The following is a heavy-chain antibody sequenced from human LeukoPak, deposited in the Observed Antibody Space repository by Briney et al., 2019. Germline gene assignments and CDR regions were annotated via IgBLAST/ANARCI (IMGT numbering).Heavy chain of an antibody. D-gene: IGHD2-15*01. CDR2: INPNSGGT. V-gene: IGHV1-2*06. Sequence: GASVKVSCKASGYTFTSYYMHWVRQAPGQGLEWMGRINPNSGGTNYAQKFQGRVTMTRDTSISTAYMELSRLRSDDTAVYYCARVCAGGGSCHYYYYYMDVWGKGTTVTVSS. J-gene: IGHJ6*03. CDR3: ARVCAGGGSCHYYYYYMDV. CDR1: GYTFTSYY.